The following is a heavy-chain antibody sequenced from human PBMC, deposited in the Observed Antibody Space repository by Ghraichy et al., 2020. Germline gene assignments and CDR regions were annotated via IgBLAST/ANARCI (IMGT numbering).Heavy chain of an antibody. Sequence: GGSLRLSCSASGFTFSSYAMHWVRQAPGKGLEYVSAISSNGGSTYYADSVKGRFTISRDNSKNTLYLQMSSLRAEDTAVYYCVKDARYYYDSSGYSPGWYFDLWGRGTLVTVSS. D-gene: IGHD3-22*01. V-gene: IGHV3-64D*06. J-gene: IGHJ2*01. CDR1: GFTFSSYA. CDR2: ISSNGGST. CDR3: VKDARYYYDSSGYSPGWYFDL.